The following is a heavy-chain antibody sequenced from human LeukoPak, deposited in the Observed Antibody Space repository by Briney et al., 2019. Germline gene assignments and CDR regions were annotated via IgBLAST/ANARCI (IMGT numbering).Heavy chain of an antibody. J-gene: IGHJ4*02. CDR1: GFTFSSYG. Sequence: GGSLRLSCAASGFTFSSYGMHWVPQAPGKGLEWVADISYDGSNKYYADSVKGRFTISRDNSKNTLYLQMNSLRAEDTAVYCCEKSRYSSDYFDYWGQGTLVTVSS. V-gene: IGHV3-30*18. CDR3: EKSRYSSDYFDY. CDR2: ISYDGSNK. D-gene: IGHD6-25*01.